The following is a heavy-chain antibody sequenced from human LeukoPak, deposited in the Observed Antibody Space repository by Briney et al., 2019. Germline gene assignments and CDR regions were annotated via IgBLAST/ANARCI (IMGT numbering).Heavy chain of an antibody. J-gene: IGHJ3*02. CDR1: GFTFSVYY. D-gene: IGHD2-21*02. V-gene: IGHV3-11*01. CDR2: ISSSGSTI. CDR3: ARRLYCGGDCYLFTSDAFDI. Sequence: GGSLRLSCAASGFTFSVYYMSWIRQAPGKGLEWVSYISSSGSTIYYADSVKGRFTISRDNAKNSLYLQMNSLRAEDTAVYYCARRLYCGGDCYLFTSDAFDIWGQGTMVTVSS.